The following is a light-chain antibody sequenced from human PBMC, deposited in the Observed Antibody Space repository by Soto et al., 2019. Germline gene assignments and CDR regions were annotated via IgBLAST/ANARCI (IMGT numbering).Light chain of an antibody. CDR2: GAS. CDR1: QSFRGL. J-gene: IGKJ5*01. V-gene: IGKV3-11*01. CDR3: QQAASFPIT. Sequence: EVVLTQSPVTLSLSPGERATLSCRASQSFRGLLAWYQQKPGQAPRLLIYGASTRATGIPARFSGSGSGTDFTLTISNLQPEDFATYYCQQAASFPITFGQGTRLEIK.